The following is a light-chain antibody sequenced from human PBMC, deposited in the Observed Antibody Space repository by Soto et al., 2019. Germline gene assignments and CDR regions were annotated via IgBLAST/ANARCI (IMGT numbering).Light chain of an antibody. CDR3: SSYAGSSKYV. CDR2: DVS. V-gene: IGLV2-8*01. CDR1: SSDVGGYNY. J-gene: IGLJ1*01. Sequence: QSVLTQPRSASGSPGQSITISCTGTSSDVGGYNYVSWYQQHPAKAPKLIIFDVSKRPSGVPNRFSGSKSGNTASLTVSGLQAEDEADYFCSSYAGSSKYVFGTGTKVTVL.